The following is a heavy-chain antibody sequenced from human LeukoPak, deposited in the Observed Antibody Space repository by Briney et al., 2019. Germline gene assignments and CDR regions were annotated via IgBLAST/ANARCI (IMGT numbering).Heavy chain of an antibody. D-gene: IGHD3-3*01. Sequence: GGSLRLSCAASGFTFSNAWMSWVRQAPGKGLEWVGRIKSKTDGGTTDYAAPVKGRFTISRDDSKNTLYLQTNSLKTEDTAVYYCTRNLFYDFWSGYYTTGYMDVWGKGTTVTVSS. CDR1: GFTFSNAW. CDR3: TRNLFYDFWSGYYTTGYMDV. J-gene: IGHJ6*03. CDR2: IKSKTDGGTT. V-gene: IGHV3-15*01.